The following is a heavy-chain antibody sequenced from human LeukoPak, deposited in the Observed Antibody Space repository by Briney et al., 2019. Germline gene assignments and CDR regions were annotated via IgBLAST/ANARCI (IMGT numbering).Heavy chain of an antibody. CDR2: INHSGST. J-gene: IGHJ4*02. CDR1: GGSFSGYY. D-gene: IGHD3-3*01. V-gene: IGHV4-34*01. Sequence: PSETLSLTCAVYGGSFSGYYWSWIRQPPGKGLEWIGEINHSGSTNYNPSLKNRVTITVDTSKNQFSLKLSSVTAADTAVYYCARLRELRFLEWFPRDYFDYWGQGTLVTVSS. CDR3: ARLRELRFLEWFPRDYFDY.